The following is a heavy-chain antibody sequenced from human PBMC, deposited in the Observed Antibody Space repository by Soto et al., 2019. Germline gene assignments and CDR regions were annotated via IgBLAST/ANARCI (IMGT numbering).Heavy chain of an antibody. J-gene: IGHJ3*02. Sequence: QVQLQESGPGLVKPSQTLSLTCTVSGGSISSGGYYWSWIRQHPGKGLEWIGYIYYSGSTYYNPSLKSRVTTSVDTSKNQFSLKLSSVTAADTAVYYCARETADIVVVVAATPGAFDIWGQGTMVTVSS. CDR2: IYYSGST. CDR1: GGSISSGGYY. CDR3: ARETADIVVVVAATPGAFDI. D-gene: IGHD2-15*01. V-gene: IGHV4-31*03.